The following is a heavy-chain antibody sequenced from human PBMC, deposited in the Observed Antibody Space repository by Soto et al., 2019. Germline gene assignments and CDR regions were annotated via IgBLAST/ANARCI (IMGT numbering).Heavy chain of an antibody. CDR1: GGTFSSYA. V-gene: IGHV1-69*06. CDR2: IIPIFGTA. J-gene: IGHJ6*02. Sequence: SGKVSCKASGGTFSSYAISWVRQAPGQGLEWMGGIIPIFGTANYAQKFQGRVTITADKSTSTACMELSSLRSGDTAVYYCAASSGGVYYYGMDVWGQGTTVTVSS. CDR3: AASSGGVYYYGMDV. D-gene: IGHD2-15*01.